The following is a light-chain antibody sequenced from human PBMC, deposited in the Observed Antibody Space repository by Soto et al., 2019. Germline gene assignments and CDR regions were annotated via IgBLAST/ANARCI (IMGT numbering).Light chain of an antibody. J-gene: IGLJ2*01. CDR1: SSDVGGYNY. Sequence: QSALTQPPSASGSPGQSVTISCTGTSSDVGGYNYVSWYQQHPGKAPKLMIYAVSKRPSGVPDRFSGSKSGNTASLTVSVLQGEDEADYYCSSFEASNNLLFGGGTKVTVL. CDR3: SSFEASNNLL. V-gene: IGLV2-8*01. CDR2: AVS.